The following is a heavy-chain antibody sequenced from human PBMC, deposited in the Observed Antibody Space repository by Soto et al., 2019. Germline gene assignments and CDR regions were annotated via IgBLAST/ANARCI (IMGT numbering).Heavy chain of an antibody. CDR2: ISSSSSYI. V-gene: IGHV3-21*01. Sequence: EVQLVESGGGLVKPGGSLRLSCAASGFTLSSYSMNWVRQAPGQGLEWGAYISSSSSYIYYADSVKGRFTISSDNAKNSLYLQMNSLRAEDTAVYYRARERGGYSSGPFDYWGQGTLVTVSS. CDR1: GFTLSSYS. J-gene: IGHJ4*02. D-gene: IGHD6-19*01. CDR3: ARERGGYSSGPFDY.